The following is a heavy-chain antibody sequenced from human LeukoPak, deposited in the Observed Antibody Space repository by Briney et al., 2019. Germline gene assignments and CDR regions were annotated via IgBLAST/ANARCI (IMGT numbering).Heavy chain of an antibody. CDR3: AREFDSSGYYSLYYYYGMDV. D-gene: IGHD3-22*01. CDR2: IYHSGST. Sequence: PSETLSLTCAVSGGSISRSNWWSWVRQPPGKGLEWIGEIYHSGSTNYNPSLKSRVTISVDKSKNQFSLKLSSVTAADTAVYYCAREFDSSGYYSLYYYYGMDVWGQGTTVTVSS. V-gene: IGHV4-4*02. CDR1: GGSISRSNW. J-gene: IGHJ6*02.